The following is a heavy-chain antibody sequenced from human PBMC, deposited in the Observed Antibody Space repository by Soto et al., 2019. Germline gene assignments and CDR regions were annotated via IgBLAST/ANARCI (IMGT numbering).Heavy chain of an antibody. CDR1: GFTFSSYG. J-gene: IGHJ4*02. D-gene: IGHD5-18*01. CDR3: ANTVDTAMAPFDY. V-gene: IGHV3-30*18. CDR2: ISYDGSNK. Sequence: QVQLVESGGGVVQPGRSLRLSCAASGFTFSSYGMHRVRQAPGKGLEWVAVISYDGSNKYYADSVKGRFTISRDNSKNTLYLQMNSLRAEDTAVYYCANTVDTAMAPFDYWGQGTLVTVSS.